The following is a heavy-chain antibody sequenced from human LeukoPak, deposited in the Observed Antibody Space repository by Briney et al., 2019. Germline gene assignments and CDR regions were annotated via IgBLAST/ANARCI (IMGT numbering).Heavy chain of an antibody. CDR1: GGSISSYY. V-gene: IGHV4-59*01. CDR2: IYYSGST. CDR3: AREVVVAARFDP. J-gene: IGHJ5*02. D-gene: IGHD2-15*01. Sequence: SETLSLTCTVSGGSISSYYWSWIRQPPGKGLEWIGYIYYSGSTNYNPSLKSRVTISVDTSKNQSSLKLSSVTAADTAVYYCAREVVVAARFDPWGQGTLVTVSS.